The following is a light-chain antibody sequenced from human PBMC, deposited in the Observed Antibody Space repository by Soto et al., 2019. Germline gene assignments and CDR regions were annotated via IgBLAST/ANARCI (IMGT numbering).Light chain of an antibody. Sequence: QSALTQPASVSGSPGQSIPIPSPGSSSDVGGYKYVSWYQHHPGKVPKLIIFEVSNRPSGVSNRFSGSKSGNTASLTISGLQAEDEADYYCVSYTSSITVFGGGTKVTVL. J-gene: IGLJ2*01. V-gene: IGLV2-14*01. CDR2: EVS. CDR3: VSYTSSITV. CDR1: SSDVGGYKY.